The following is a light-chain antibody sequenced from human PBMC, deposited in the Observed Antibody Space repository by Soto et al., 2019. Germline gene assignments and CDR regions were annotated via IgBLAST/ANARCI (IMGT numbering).Light chain of an antibody. CDR3: QQANSFPRT. J-gene: IGKJ1*01. V-gene: IGKV1D-12*01. CDR1: QAISTW. Sequence: DIQMTQSPSSVSASVGDRVTITCRASQAISTWLAWYQKKPGKAPKLLIYAASNLQTGVPSRFSGRGSGTDFTLTISSLQPEDFATSYCQQANSFPRTFGQGTKVEIK. CDR2: AAS.